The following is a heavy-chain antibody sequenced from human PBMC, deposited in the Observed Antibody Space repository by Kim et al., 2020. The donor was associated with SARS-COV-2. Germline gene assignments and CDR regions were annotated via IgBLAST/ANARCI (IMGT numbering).Heavy chain of an antibody. J-gene: IGHJ4*02. V-gene: IGHV3-23*01. CDR2: ITASSDNT. CDR1: GFIFSTSA. CDR3: AKNSPATMKPILDH. Sequence: GGSLRLSCAASGFIFSTSAMSWVRQAPGKGLEWVSSITASSDNTYYRDSVEGRFTISRDNSKDTLFLQMNSLRAEDTAVYYCAKNSPATMKPILDHWGQGTLVTVSS. D-gene: IGHD1-26*01.